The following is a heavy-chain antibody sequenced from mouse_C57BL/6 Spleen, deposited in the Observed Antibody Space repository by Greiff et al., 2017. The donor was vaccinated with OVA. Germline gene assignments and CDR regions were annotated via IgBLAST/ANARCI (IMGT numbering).Heavy chain of an antibody. Sequence: QVQLQQSGAELVKPGASVKISCKASGYTFTDYYINWVKQRPGQGLEWIGKIGPGSGSTYYNEKFKGKATLTADKSSSTAYMQLSSLTSEDSAVYCCARFAPITTVVAPYAMDYWGQGTSVTVSS. CDR2: IGPGSGST. D-gene: IGHD1-1*01. CDR1: GYTFTDYY. V-gene: IGHV1-77*01. J-gene: IGHJ4*01. CDR3: ARFAPITTVVAPYAMDY.